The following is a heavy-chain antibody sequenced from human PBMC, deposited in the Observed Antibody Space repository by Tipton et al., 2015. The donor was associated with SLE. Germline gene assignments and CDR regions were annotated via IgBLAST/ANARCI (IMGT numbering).Heavy chain of an antibody. CDR1: GGSMSSGGYY. D-gene: IGHD6-13*01. CDR2: IYYSGST. CDR3: ARRDGYSSIWNWFDP. V-gene: IGHV4-31*03. Sequence: TLSLTYTVSGGSMSSGGYYWSWIRQHPGKGLEWIGYIYYSGSTYYNPSLKSRVTISVDTSKNQFSLKVSSVTAADTAVYYCARRDGYSSIWNWFDPWGQGTLVTVSS. J-gene: IGHJ5*02.